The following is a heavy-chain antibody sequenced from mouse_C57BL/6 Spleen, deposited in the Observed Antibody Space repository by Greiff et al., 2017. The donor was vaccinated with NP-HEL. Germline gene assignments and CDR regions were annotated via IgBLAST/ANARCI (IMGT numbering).Heavy chain of an antibody. V-gene: IGHV14-2*01. Sequence: VQLQQSGAELVKPGASVKLSCTASGFNIKDYYMHWVKQRTEQGLEWIGRIDPEDGETKYDPKFQGKATITADTSSNTAYLQLSSLTSEDTAVYYCANYGYGLGPLDYWGQGTTLTVSS. CDR1: GFNIKDYY. J-gene: IGHJ2*01. CDR3: ANYGYGLGPLDY. D-gene: IGHD2-2*01. CDR2: IDPEDGET.